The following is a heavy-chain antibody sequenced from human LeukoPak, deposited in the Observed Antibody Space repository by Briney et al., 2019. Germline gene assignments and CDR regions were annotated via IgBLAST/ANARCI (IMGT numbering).Heavy chain of an antibody. D-gene: IGHD3-22*01. J-gene: IGHJ4*02. CDR2: ISYDGSNQ. CDR1: GFTFSSYA. Sequence: GGSLRLSCAASGFTFSSYAMHWVRQAPGKGLEWVAVISYDGSNQYYAASVKGRFTISRDNSKNTLYLQMNSLRAEDTAVYYCARGTSSGYYFDYWGQGTLVTVSS. V-gene: IGHV3-30*04. CDR3: ARGTSSGYYFDY.